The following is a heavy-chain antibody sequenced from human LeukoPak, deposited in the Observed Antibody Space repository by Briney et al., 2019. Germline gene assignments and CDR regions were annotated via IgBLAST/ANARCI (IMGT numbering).Heavy chain of an antibody. D-gene: IGHD3-22*01. CDR1: GLTFSDYY. Sequence: PGGSLRLSRAASGLTFSDYYMSWLRQAPGKGLEWVAYICDSDRTVYYADSVKGRFTISRDNAKNSVYLQMNNLRAEDTAVYYCARDRLGDYDHSGYYDKWGQGTLVTVSS. V-gene: IGHV3-11*01. CDR2: ICDSDRTV. J-gene: IGHJ4*02. CDR3: ARDRLGDYDHSGYYDK.